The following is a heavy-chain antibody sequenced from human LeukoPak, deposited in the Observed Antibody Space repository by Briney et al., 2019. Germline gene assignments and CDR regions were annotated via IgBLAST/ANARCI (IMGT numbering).Heavy chain of an antibody. J-gene: IGHJ4*02. CDR2: ISGSGGTT. V-gene: IGHV3-23*01. CDR1: GFTFSSYT. CDR3: AKRDGYNSGPFDY. D-gene: IGHD5-24*01. Sequence: PGGSLRLSCAASGFTFSSYTMSWVRQAPGKGLEWVAAISGSGGTTYYADSVKGRLSISRDNSKNTLYLQMNSLRTEDTAVYYCAKRDGYNSGPFDYWGQGTLVTVSS.